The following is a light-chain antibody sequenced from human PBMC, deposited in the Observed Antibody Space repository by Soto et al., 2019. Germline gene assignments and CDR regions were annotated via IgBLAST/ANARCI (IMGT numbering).Light chain of an antibody. V-gene: IGKV4-1*01. J-gene: IGKJ1*01. CDR1: QSVLYSSNNQNY. CDR2: WAS. CDR3: QQYYSTPWT. Sequence: DIVMTQSPDSLAVSLGERATINCKSSQSVLYSSNNQNYLAWYRQKPGQPPKLLIYWASTRESGVPDRFSGSGSGTDFTLTISSLQAEDVAVYYCQQYYSTPWTFGQGTKVDI.